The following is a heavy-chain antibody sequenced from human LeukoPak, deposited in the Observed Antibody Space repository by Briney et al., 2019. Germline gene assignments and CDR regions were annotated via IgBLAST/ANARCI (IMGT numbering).Heavy chain of an antibody. J-gene: IGHJ4*02. CDR1: GGSITTYY. D-gene: IGHD4-17*01. V-gene: IGHV4-59*08. CDR3: ARLMNDYGDYEDWAFDS. Sequence: SETLSLTCTVSGGSITTYYWNWIRQPPGKGLEWIGFIYYSGSTNYNPSLKSRGTISVDMSKNQFSLKLSSVTAADTAVYYCARLMNDYGDYEDWAFDSWGQGALVTVSS. CDR2: IYYSGST.